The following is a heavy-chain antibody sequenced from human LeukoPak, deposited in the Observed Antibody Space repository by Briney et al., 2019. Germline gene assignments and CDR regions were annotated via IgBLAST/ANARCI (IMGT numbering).Heavy chain of an antibody. CDR3: AKGLEVRGAKGADY. J-gene: IGHJ4*02. V-gene: IGHV3-7*03. D-gene: IGHD4/OR15-4a*01. CDR1: GFTFSSYW. CDR2: IKQDGSEK. Sequence: GGSLRLSCAASGFTFSSYWMSWVRQAPGKGLEWVANIKQDGSEKYYVDSVKGRFTISRDNAKNTLYLQLNSLRVEDTAVYYCAKGLEVRGAKGADYWGQGTLVTVSS.